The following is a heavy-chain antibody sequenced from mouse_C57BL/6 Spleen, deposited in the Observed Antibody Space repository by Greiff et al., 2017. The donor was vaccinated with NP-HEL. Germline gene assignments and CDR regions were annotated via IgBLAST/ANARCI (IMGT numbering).Heavy chain of an antibody. CDR1: GYTFTSYW. J-gene: IGHJ4*01. D-gene: IGHD1-1*01. CDR3: ARRYYYGSSRYAMDY. Sequence: QVQLQQPGAELVKPGASVKLSCKASGYTFTSYWMHWVKQRPGQGLEWIGMIHPNSGSTNYNEKFKSKATLTVDKSSSTAYMQLSSLTSEDSAVYYCARRYYYGSSRYAMDYWGQGTSVTVSS. V-gene: IGHV1-64*01. CDR2: IHPNSGST.